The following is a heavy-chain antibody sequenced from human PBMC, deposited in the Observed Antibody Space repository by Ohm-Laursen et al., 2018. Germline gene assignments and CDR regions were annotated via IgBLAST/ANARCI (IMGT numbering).Heavy chain of an antibody. CDR3: STDRKGYCSGGSCLNY. D-gene: IGHD2-15*01. J-gene: IGHJ4*02. CDR2: IKSKTDRETT. Sequence: SLRLSCSAPGFTFSNAWMIWVRQAPGKGLEWVGRIKSKTDRETTDYRAPVKGRFTISRDDSKNTLYLQMNSLKTEDTAVYYCSTDRKGYCSGGSCLNYWGQGTLVTVSS. V-gene: IGHV3-15*01. CDR1: GFTFSNAW.